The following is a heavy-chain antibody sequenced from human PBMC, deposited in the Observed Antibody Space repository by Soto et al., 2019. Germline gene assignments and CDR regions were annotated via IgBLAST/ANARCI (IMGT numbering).Heavy chain of an antibody. Sequence: EVQLVESGGGLVQPGGSLRLSCAASGLIFSDYHMDWVRQAPGKGLEWVGRIRRKANSYTTEYAASVKGRFTISRDDSKSSLYLQMNSLKSEDTAAYYCAMLGGWSGGSSGMDVWGQGTTVTVSS. CDR3: AMLGGWSGGSSGMDV. CDR2: IRRKANSYTT. V-gene: IGHV3-72*01. CDR1: GLIFSDYH. D-gene: IGHD6-19*01. J-gene: IGHJ6*02.